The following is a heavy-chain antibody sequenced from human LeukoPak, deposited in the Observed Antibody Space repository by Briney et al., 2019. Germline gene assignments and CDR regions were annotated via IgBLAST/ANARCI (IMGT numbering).Heavy chain of an antibody. V-gene: IGHV3-30-3*01. J-gene: IGHJ4*02. CDR3: ARGEFSGLDY. CDR2: ILYDGSNE. Sequence: GGSLRLSCAASGFTFSTYAMHWVRQAPGKGLEWVAVILYDGSNEHYTDSVRGRFTISRDNPKNTLWLQMNSLTAGDTAAYYCARGEFSGLDYWGQGTLVTVSS. D-gene: IGHD5-12*01. CDR1: GFTFSTYA.